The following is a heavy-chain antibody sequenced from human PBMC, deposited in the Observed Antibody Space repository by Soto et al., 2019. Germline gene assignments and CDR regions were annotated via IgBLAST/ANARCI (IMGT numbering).Heavy chain of an antibody. CDR3: AREDSYGWSGESLDV. V-gene: IGHV4-34*01. Sequence: QVQLQQWGAGLLKASETLSLTCAVVGDSLRGQSWNWIRQSPGTGLEWVGEIDQSGGTNYNPSLKSRAIISDDTSKNQFSLTLTSVTAADTAVYYCAREDSYGWSGESLDVWGQGTTVTVSS. J-gene: IGHJ6*02. CDR1: GDSLRGQS. D-gene: IGHD6-19*01. CDR2: IDQSGGT.